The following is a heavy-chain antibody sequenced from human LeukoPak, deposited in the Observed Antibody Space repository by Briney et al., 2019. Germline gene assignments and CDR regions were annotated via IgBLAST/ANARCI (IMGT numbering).Heavy chain of an antibody. CDR2: IYYSGST. D-gene: IGHD2-8*01. J-gene: IGHJ4*02. V-gene: IGHV4-31*03. CDR1: GGSISSGGYY. CDR3: ARDSCTNGVCYTAY. Sequence: PSETLSLTCTVSGGSISSGGYYWSWIRQHPGKGLEWIGYIYYSGSTYYNPSLKSRVTISVGTSKNQFSLKLSSVTAADTAVYYCARDSCTNGVCYTAYWGQGTLVTVSS.